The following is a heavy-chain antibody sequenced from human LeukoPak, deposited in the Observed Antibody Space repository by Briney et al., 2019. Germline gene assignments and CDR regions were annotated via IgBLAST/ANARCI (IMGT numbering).Heavy chain of an antibody. D-gene: IGHD1-26*01. J-gene: IGHJ4*02. CDR1: GFAFNSYA. CDR2: ISGSGGST. Sequence: GGSLRSSFAASGFAFNSYAMSGARQAPGKGLGLVSSISGSGGSTYYADSVKSRFTISRDNSKNTLYLQMDSLRAEDTAVYYSATHVPRGSYPYWGQGTLVTVSS. V-gene: IGHV3-23*01. CDR3: ATHVPRGSYPY.